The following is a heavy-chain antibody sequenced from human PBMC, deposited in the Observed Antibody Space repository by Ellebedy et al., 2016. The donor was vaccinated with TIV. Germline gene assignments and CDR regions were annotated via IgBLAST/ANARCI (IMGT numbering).Heavy chain of an antibody. CDR3: AKGRSGTYIHHAFDY. CDR2: FSDST. Sequence: GESLKISCAASGFTFSSYAISWVRQAPGKGLEWVLGFSDSTYYADPVKGRFTISRDNSKNTLYLQMNSLRAEDTAIYYCAKGRSGTYIHHAFDYWGQGTLVTVSS. D-gene: IGHD1-14*01. CDR1: GFTFSSYA. J-gene: IGHJ4*02. V-gene: IGHV3-23*01.